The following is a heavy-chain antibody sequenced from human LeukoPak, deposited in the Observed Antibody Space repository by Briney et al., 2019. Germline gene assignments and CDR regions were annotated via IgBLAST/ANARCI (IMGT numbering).Heavy chain of an antibody. V-gene: IGHV4-4*07. CDR1: GGSISSYY. D-gene: IGHD3-9*01. J-gene: IGHJ4*02. CDR2: IYTSGST. CDR3: ARNHRYDILTGHLGYFDY. Sequence: SETLSLTCTVSGGSISSYYWSWIRQPAGKGLEWIGRIYTSGSTNYNPSLKSRVTMSVDTSKNQFSLKLSSVTAADTAVYYCARNHRYDILTGHLGYFDYWGQGTLVTVSS.